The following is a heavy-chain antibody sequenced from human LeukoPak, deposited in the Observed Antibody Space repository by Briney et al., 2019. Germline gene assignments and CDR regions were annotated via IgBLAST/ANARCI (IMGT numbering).Heavy chain of an antibody. CDR1: GGSISSYY. CDR3: ARGVNCSGGSCHPYYYYYYGMDV. J-gene: IGHJ6*02. V-gene: IGHV4-59*01. CDR2: IYYSGST. Sequence: YPSETLSLTCTVSGGSISSYYWSWIRQPPGKGLEWIGYIYYSGSTNYNPSLKSRVTISVDTSKNQFSLKLSSVTAADTAVYYCARGVNCSGGSCHPYYYYYYGMDVWGQGTTVTVSS. D-gene: IGHD2-15*01.